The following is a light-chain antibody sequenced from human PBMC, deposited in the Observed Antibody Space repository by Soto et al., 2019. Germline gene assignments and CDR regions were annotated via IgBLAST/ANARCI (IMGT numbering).Light chain of an antibody. Sequence: EIVLTQSPGTLSLSPGERATLSFRASQSVSNNYLAWYQQKPGQAPRLLIYGASNRATGIPDRFSGSGSGTDFTLTISRLEPEDFAVYYCQQYGSSGTLGQGTKVHIK. CDR1: QSVSNNY. CDR3: QQYGSSGT. CDR2: GAS. V-gene: IGKV3-20*01. J-gene: IGKJ1*01.